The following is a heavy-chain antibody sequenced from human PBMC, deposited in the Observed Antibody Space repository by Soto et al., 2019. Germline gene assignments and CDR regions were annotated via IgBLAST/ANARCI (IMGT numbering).Heavy chain of an antibody. CDR3: AREGSYGDYVGAFDF. D-gene: IGHD4-17*01. V-gene: IGHV4-59*01. CDR1: CGTIIDFC. Sequence: PLEPICHRSSVVCGTIIDFCCRWILQHQRKGLEWIGYIYFSGSTNYNPSLKRRVTISVDTSKNQFSLKLSSVTAADTAVFYCAREGSYGDYVGAFDFWGQGTMVTVSS. CDR2: IYFSGST. J-gene: IGHJ3*01.